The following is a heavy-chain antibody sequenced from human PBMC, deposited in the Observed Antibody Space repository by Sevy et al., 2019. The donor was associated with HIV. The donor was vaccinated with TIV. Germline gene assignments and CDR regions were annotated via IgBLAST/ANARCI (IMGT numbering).Heavy chain of an antibody. D-gene: IGHD6-13*01. CDR2: INPSSIST. J-gene: IGHJ4*02. Sequence: ASVKVSCKASGYTFNNYYLHWVRQAPGQGLEWMGVINPSSISTLYAQKFQGRVTMTRDTSTSTVYLELSRLRSEDTAVYYCGRGDGTGRDFDYCGQGTLVTVSS. CDR3: GRGDGTGRDFDY. V-gene: IGHV1-46*03. CDR1: GYTFNNYY.